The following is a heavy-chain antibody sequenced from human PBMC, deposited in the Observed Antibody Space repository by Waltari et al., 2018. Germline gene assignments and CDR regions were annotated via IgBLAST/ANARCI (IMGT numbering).Heavy chain of an antibody. D-gene: IGHD3-10*01. J-gene: IGHJ5*02. V-gene: IGHV1-69-2*01. CDR2: VDPEDGEA. CDR1: GSTFSDYY. CDR3: ATSYGSGTSGWLDP. Sequence: EVQLVQSGAEVKRPGATVKISCKISGSTFSDYYIPWVHQAPGKGLQWLGLVDPEDGEAIYAEKFRGRVTITADTSTDTAYMELSSLRSEDTAVYYCATSYGSGTSGWLDPWGQGTLVSVSP.